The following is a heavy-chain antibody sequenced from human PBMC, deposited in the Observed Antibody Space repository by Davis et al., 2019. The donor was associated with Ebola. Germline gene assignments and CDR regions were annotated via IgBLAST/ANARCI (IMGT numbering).Heavy chain of an antibody. CDR3: ARGLDV. CDR2: INPHNGNT. V-gene: IGHV1-18*04. CDR1: GYTSTNYG. Sequence: ASAMVFCNASGYTSTNYGITWVRQAPGQGLEWMGWINPHNGNTNYAQNVQGRVTMTTDTSTSTAYMELRSLRSDDTAVYYCARGLDVWGQGTTVTVSS. J-gene: IGHJ6*02.